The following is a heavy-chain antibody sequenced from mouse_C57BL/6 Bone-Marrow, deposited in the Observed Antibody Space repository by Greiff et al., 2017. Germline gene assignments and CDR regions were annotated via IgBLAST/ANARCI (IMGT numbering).Heavy chain of an antibody. V-gene: IGHV3-6*01. D-gene: IGHD1-1*01. CDR1: GYSITSGYY. J-gene: IGHJ3*01. CDR3: ARDLITTVVARLAY. Sequence: ESGPGLVKPSQSLSLTCSVTGYSITSGYYWNWIRQFPGNKLEWMGFISYDGRNNYNPSLKNRSSFTRDTSKNQFFLKLNSGTTEDTATYYCARDLITTVVARLAYWGKGTLGTVSA. CDR2: ISYDGRN.